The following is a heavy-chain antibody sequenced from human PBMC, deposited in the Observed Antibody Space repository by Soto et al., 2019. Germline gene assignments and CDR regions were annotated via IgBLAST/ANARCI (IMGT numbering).Heavy chain of an antibody. CDR1: GYIFVNYG. J-gene: IGHJ6*02. D-gene: IGHD3-16*01. Sequence: QVQLVQSGDEVKKPGASVKVSCKASGYIFVNYGIAWVRQAPGQGLEWMGWISPYTGNTHSATKVQGRLTMTKDTSTSTAYMDLESLTSDDTAVYYCVMVDNYVTPTQQDVWGQGTTVTVSS. CDR3: VMVDNYVTPTQQDV. V-gene: IGHV1-18*01. CDR2: ISPYTGNT.